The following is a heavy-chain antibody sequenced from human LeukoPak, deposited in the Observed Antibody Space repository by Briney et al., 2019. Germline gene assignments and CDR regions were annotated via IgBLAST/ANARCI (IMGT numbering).Heavy chain of an antibody. V-gene: IGHV3-23*01. CDR1: GFTFSSYA. J-gene: IGHJ4*02. CDR3: ARSRGSFYRNYFDY. Sequence: GGSLRLSCAVSGFTFSSYAMSWVRQAPGKGLEWVSAISGSGGSTFYADSVKGRFTISRDNSKNTLFLQMNSLRAEDTAVYYCARSRGSFYRNYFDYWGQGTLVTVSS. D-gene: IGHD1-26*01. CDR2: ISGSGGST.